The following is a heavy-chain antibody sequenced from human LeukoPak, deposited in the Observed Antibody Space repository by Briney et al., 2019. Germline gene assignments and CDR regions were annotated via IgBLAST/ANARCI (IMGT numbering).Heavy chain of an antibody. J-gene: IGHJ6*02. V-gene: IGHV3-74*01. CDR1: GFTLSNYW. CDR2: IKTDGTIT. Sequence: GSLRLSCAASGFTLSNYWVHWVRQAPGEGLVWVSRIKTDGTITNYADSVKGRFTISRDNAKNTLYLQMNSLRVEDTAVYYCVRVEIGTYHGMDVWGQGTTVTVSS. CDR3: VRVEIGTYHGMDV. D-gene: IGHD2-2*01.